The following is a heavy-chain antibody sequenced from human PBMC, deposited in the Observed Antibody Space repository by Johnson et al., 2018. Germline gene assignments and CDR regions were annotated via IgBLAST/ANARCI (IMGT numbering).Heavy chain of an antibody. V-gene: IGHV1-69*01. J-gene: IGHJ6*03. D-gene: IGHD6-13*01. CDR3: AKAVGQELAGGYVYYCMDV. CDR2: IIPIFGTA. Sequence: QVQLVESGAEVKKPGASVKVSCKASGGTFSSYAISWVRQAPGQGLEWMGGIIPIFGTANYAQKFQGRVTITADESTSTAYMGLSSLRSEDTAVYYCAKAVGQELAGGYVYYCMDVWGKGTTFTVSS. CDR1: GGTFSSYA.